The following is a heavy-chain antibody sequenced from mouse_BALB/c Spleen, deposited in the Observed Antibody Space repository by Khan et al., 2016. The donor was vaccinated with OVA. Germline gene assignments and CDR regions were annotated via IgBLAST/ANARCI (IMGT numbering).Heavy chain of an antibody. D-gene: IGHD1-2*01. CDR2: ISPGSGDT. J-gene: IGHJ3*01. CDR1: GYIFTDYY. V-gene: IGHV1-77*01. CDR3: ARRNYFGYTFAY. Sequence: QVQLQQPGAELARPGASVKLSCKASGYIFTDYYINWVKQRTGQGLEWIGEISPGSGDTYYNERFKGKATLTADKSSSTAYMQLGSLTSEVSAVYFCARRNYFGYTFAYWGQGTLVTVSA.